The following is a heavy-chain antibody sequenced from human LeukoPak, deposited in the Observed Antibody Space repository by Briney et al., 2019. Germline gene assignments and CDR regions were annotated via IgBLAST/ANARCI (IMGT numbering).Heavy chain of an antibody. D-gene: IGHD2-2*01. Sequence: PSETLSLTCTVSGGSISSSSYYWGWIRQPPGKGLEWIGSIYYSGSTYYNPSLKSRVTISVDTSKNQFSLKLSSVTAADTAVYYCASGPARALDYWGQGTLVTVSS. J-gene: IGHJ4*02. CDR2: IYYSGST. CDR3: ASGPARALDY. CDR1: GGSISSSSYY. V-gene: IGHV4-39*01.